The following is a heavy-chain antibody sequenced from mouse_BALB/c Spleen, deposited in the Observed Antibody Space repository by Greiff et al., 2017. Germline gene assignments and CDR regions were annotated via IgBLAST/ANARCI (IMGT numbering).Heavy chain of an antibody. Sequence: EVQLQESGPGLVKPSQSLSLTCSVTGYSITSGYYWNWIRQFPGNKLEWMGYISYDGSNNYNPSLKNRISITRDTSKNQFFLKLNSVTTEDTATYYCARDPSMITTNYYAMDYWGQGTSVTVSS. D-gene: IGHD2-4*01. CDR2: ISYDGSN. CDR1: GYSITSGYY. CDR3: ARDPSMITTNYYAMDY. V-gene: IGHV3-6*02. J-gene: IGHJ4*01.